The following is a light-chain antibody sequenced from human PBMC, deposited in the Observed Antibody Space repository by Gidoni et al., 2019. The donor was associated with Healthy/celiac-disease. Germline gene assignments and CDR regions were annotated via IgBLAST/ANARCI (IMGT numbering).Light chain of an antibody. CDR3: QQSYSTPWT. Sequence: QMTLSPSSLSASVGARVTITCRASQNIRSYLDWYQQKPGKAPKLLIYAASSLQLGVPARCSGSGSGTDFTLTISSLQAEDFAIYYCQQSYSTPWTFGQGTKVEIK. CDR2: AAS. CDR1: QNIRSY. J-gene: IGKJ1*01. V-gene: IGKV1-39*01.